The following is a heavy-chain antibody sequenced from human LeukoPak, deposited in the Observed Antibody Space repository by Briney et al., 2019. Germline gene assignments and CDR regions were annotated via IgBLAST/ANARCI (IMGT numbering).Heavy chain of an antibody. CDR3: ARVGRGGYDPFDY. D-gene: IGHD5-12*01. Sequence: GALRLSCAASGFTFSSYSMNWVRQAPGKGLEWVSYISSSSSTIYYADSVKGRFTISRDNAKNSLYLQMNSLRAEDTAVYYCARVGRGGYDPFDYWGQGTLVTVSS. V-gene: IGHV3-48*04. J-gene: IGHJ4*02. CDR1: GFTFSSYS. CDR2: ISSSSSTI.